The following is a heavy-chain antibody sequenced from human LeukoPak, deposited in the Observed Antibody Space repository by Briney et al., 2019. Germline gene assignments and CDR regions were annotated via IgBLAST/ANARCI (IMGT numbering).Heavy chain of an antibody. V-gene: IGHV1-18*01. CDR2: ISAYNGST. Sequence: GASVKVSCKASGYTFTSYGISWVRQAPGQGLEWMGWISAYNGSTNYAQKLQGRVTMTTDTSTSTAYMELRSLRSDDTAVYYCARDRAPLTIAAAGTAAFDIWGQGTMVTVSS. CDR3: ARDRAPLTIAAAGTAAFDI. CDR1: GYTFTSYG. J-gene: IGHJ3*02. D-gene: IGHD6-13*01.